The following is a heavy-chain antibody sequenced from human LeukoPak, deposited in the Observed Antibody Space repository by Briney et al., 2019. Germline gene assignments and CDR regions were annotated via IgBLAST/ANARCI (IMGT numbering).Heavy chain of an antibody. D-gene: IGHD4-17*01. CDR3: AKDNYGDFDY. Sequence: PSGGSLRLSCAASGFTFSTYSMNWVRQAPGKGLEWVSAISGSGGSTYYADSVKGRFTISRDNSKNTLYLQMNSLRAEDTAVYYCAKDNYGDFDYWGQGTLVTVSS. J-gene: IGHJ4*02. CDR1: GFTFSTYS. V-gene: IGHV3-23*01. CDR2: ISGSGGST.